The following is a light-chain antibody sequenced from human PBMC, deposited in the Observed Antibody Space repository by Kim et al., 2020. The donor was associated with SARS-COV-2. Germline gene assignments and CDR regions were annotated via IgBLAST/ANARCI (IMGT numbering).Light chain of an antibody. J-gene: IGKJ4*01. CDR1: HSLSGSS. V-gene: IGKV3-20*01. Sequence: RASAPLWGRHSLSGSSFAWYQQQPAQPPRRLIICASTRTTGCTARLSGSGSGTAFTLTISSLQPADFAVFYCWQYYSTPPLTFGQGTRVEIK. CDR2: CAS. CDR3: WQYYSTPPLT.